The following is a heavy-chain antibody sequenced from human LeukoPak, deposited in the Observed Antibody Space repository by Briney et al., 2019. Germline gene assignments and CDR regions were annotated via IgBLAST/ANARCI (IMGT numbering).Heavy chain of an antibody. J-gene: IGHJ4*02. CDR1: GFTFSSYS. CDR2: ISSSSSYI. D-gene: IGHD4-17*01. CDR3: ARDPDGDYFDY. V-gene: IGHV3-21*01. Sequence: PGGSLRLSCAASGFTFSSYSMNWVRQAPGKGLEWVSSISSSSSYIHYADSVKGRFTISRDNAKNSLYLQMNSLRAEDTAVYYCARDPDGDYFDYWGQGTLVTVSS.